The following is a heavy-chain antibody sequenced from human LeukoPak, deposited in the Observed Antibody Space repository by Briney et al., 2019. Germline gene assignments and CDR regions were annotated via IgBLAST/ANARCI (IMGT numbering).Heavy chain of an antibody. J-gene: IGHJ4*02. CDR3: AKDRCSGTSCQFDC. Sequence: GGSLRLSCAASGFTFSSYAMNWVRQAPGKGLEWVSVISGSGGSTYYADSVKGRFTISRDNSKNTLYLQMNCLRVEDTAVYHCAKDRCSGTSCQFDCWGQGTLVTVSS. CDR1: GFTFSSYA. D-gene: IGHD2-2*01. CDR2: ISGSGGST. V-gene: IGHV3-23*01.